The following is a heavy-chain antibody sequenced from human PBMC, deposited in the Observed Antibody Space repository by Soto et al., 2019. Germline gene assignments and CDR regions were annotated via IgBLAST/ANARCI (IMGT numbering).Heavy chain of an antibody. Sequence: QVQLVQSGAEMQQPGASVRVSCKASGGTFSKYAFSWVRQAPGQGLEWLGGTIPIFGTPNYAQKFQGRVAISADASTATVYMQLSSLRSEDTAVYFCSRPLRDRNYYYGMAVWGQGTTVTVSS. CDR3: SRPLRDRNYYYGMAV. V-gene: IGHV1-69*01. D-gene: IGHD3-22*01. J-gene: IGHJ6*02. CDR2: TIPIFGTP. CDR1: GGTFSKYA.